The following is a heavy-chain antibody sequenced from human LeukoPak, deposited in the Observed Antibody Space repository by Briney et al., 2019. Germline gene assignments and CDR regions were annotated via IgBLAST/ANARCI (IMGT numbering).Heavy chain of an antibody. D-gene: IGHD3-9*01. V-gene: IGHV3-21*01. J-gene: IGHJ4*02. Sequence: GGSLRLSCAASGFTFSSYSMNWVRQAPGKGLEWVSSISSSSSYIYYADSVKGRFTISRDNAKNSLYLQMNSLRAEDTAVYYCARVQVYYDILTGYLYYLDYWGQGTLVTVSS. CDR2: ISSSSSYI. CDR3: ARVQVYYDILTGYLYYLDY. CDR1: GFTFSSYS.